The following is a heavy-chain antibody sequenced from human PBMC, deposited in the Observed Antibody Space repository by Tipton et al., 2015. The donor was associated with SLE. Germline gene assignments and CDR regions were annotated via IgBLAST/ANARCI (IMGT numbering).Heavy chain of an antibody. Sequence: TLSLTCTVSGGSISSHYWSWIRQPPGKGLEWIGYIYYSGSTNYNTSLKSRVTISVDTSKNQFSLRLSSVTAADTAVYYCARRAMWQQLVSFDYWGQGTLVTIST. V-gene: IGHV4-59*11. D-gene: IGHD6-13*01. CDR1: GGSISSHY. CDR2: IYYSGST. CDR3: ARRAMWQQLVSFDY. J-gene: IGHJ4*02.